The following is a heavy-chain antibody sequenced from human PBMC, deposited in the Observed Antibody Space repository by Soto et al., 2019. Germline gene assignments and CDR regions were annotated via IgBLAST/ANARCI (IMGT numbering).Heavy chain of an antibody. CDR3: ARYSGYDLWSWFDP. Sequence: ASVKVSCKASGYTFTSYGISWVRQAPGQGLEWMGWISAYNGNTNYAQKLQGRVTMTTDTSTSTAYMELRSLRSDDTAVYYCARYSGYDLWSWFDPWGQGTLVTVSS. J-gene: IGHJ5*02. CDR2: ISAYNGNT. V-gene: IGHV1-18*01. CDR1: GYTFTSYG. D-gene: IGHD5-12*01.